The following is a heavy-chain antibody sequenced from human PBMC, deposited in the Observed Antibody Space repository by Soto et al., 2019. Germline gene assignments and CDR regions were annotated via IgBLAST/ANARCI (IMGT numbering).Heavy chain of an antibody. CDR3: HAVKIVGAPRYFDY. V-gene: IGHV3-53*01. Sequence: GGSLRLSCAASGFTVSSNYMSWVRQAPGKGLEWVSVIYSGGSTYYADSVKGRFTISRDNSKNTLYLQMNSRRAEDTAVYYCHAVKIVGAPRYFDYWGQGTLVTVSS. CDR2: IYSGGST. J-gene: IGHJ4*02. D-gene: IGHD1-26*01. CDR1: GFTVSSNY.